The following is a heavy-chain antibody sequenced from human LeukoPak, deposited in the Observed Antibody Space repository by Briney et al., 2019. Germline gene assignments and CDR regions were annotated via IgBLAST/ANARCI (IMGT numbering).Heavy chain of an antibody. Sequence: GGSLRLSCAASGFTFSSYGMHWVRQAPGKGLEWVAVIWYDGSNKYYADSVKGRFTISRDNSKNTLYLQMNSLRAEDTAVYYCARGSGYYDYVWGSSFLNPFDYWGQGTLVTVSS. CDR1: GFTFSSYG. CDR2: IWYDGSNK. D-gene: IGHD3-16*01. V-gene: IGHV3-33*01. J-gene: IGHJ4*02. CDR3: ARGSGYYDYVWGSSFLNPFDY.